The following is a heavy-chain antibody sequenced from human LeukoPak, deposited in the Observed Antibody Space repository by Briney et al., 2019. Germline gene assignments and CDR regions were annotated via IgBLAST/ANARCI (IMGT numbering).Heavy chain of an antibody. J-gene: IGHJ4*02. CDR2: IRSKANNYAT. CDR3: TKHPSDDGGAIDY. D-gene: IGHD4-23*01. CDR1: GFTFSGSA. V-gene: IGHV3-73*01. Sequence: GGSLRLSCAASGFTFSGSAMHWVRQASGTGLEWVGRIRSKANNYATAYAASVKGRFTIFRDDSKNTAYLQMNSLKTEDTAVYYCTKHPSDDGGAIDYWGQGTLVTVSS.